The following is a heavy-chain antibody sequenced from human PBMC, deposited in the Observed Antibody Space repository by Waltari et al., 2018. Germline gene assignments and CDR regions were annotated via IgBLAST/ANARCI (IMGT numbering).Heavy chain of an antibody. CDR3: ARGNYDSSGYYYVGINWFDP. D-gene: IGHD3-22*01. Sequence: QVQLVQSGAEVKKPGSSVKVSCKASGGTFSSYAISWVRQAPGQGLEWMGGIIPNFGKANYAQKFQGRVTITADKSTSTAYMELSSLRSEDTAVYYCARGNYDSSGYYYVGINWFDPWGQGTLVTVSS. CDR1: GGTFSSYA. J-gene: IGHJ5*02. CDR2: IIPNFGKA. V-gene: IGHV1-69*14.